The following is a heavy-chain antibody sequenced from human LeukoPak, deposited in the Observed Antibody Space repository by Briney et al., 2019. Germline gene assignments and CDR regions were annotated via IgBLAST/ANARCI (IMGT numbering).Heavy chain of an antibody. CDR3: ARGRRPGYSSSWYGGGDAFDI. D-gene: IGHD6-13*01. J-gene: IGHJ3*02. CDR2: ISGSGGST. Sequence: PGGSLRLSCAASGFTFSSYAMSWVRQAPGKGLEWVSAISGSGGSTYYADSVKGRFTISRDNSKNTLYLQMNSLRAEDTAVYYCARGRRPGYSSSWYGGGDAFDIWGQGTMVTVSS. V-gene: IGHV3-23*01. CDR1: GFTFSSYA.